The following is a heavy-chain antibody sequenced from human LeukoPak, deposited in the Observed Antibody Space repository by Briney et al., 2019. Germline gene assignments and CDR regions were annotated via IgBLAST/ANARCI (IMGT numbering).Heavy chain of an antibody. CDR3: ASEPTRRAWPPSCYYDSSGS. J-gene: IGHJ4*02. Sequence: ASVKVSCKASGYTFTGYYMHWVRQAPGQGLEWVGWINPNSGGTNYAQKFQGRVTMTRDTSISTAYMELSRLRSDDTAVYYCASEPTRRAWPPSCYYDSSGSWGQGTLVTVSS. V-gene: IGHV1-2*02. CDR1: GYTFTGYY. D-gene: IGHD3-22*01. CDR2: INPNSGGT.